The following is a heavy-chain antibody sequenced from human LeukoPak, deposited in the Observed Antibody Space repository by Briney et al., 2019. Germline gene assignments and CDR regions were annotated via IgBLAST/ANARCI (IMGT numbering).Heavy chain of an antibody. Sequence: PGGSLRLSCAASGFTVRNNFMSWVRQAPGEGLEWVSVLYGDGSAYYPDSVRGRFTISRDNSKNTVYLQMSSLRAEDTAVYFCAREYWGHCSTANYPLVAWGQGTLVTVSS. D-gene: IGHD2-15*01. V-gene: IGHV3-66*01. CDR3: AREYWGHCSTANYPLVA. CDR2: LYGDGSA. J-gene: IGHJ5*02. CDR1: GFTVRNNF.